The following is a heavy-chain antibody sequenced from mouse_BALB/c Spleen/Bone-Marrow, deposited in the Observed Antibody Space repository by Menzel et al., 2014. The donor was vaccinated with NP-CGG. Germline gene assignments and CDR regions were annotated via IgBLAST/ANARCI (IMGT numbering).Heavy chain of an antibody. J-gene: IGHJ2*01. Sequence: SGPELVKPGASVKMSCKASGYTFTSYVMHWVKQKPGQGLEWIGYINPYNDGTKYNEKFKGKATLTSDESSSTAYMELSSLTSEDSAVCYCAGEYDVNFDYWGQGTTLTVSS. CDR3: AGEYDVNFDY. CDR1: GYTFTSYV. V-gene: IGHV1-14*01. CDR2: INPYNDGT. D-gene: IGHD2-12*01.